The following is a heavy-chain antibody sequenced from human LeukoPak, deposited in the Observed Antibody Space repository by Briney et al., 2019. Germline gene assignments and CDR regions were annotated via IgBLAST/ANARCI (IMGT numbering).Heavy chain of an antibody. CDR1: GFTVSNYA. V-gene: IGHV3-23*01. CDR2: ISASGGST. Sequence: GGSLRLSCVASGFTVSNYAMSWVRQPPGKGLEWVSVISASGGSTYSADSVKGRFTISRDDSKNTLYLQMNSLRAEDTAVYYCARKYYYYYGMDVWGQGTTVTVSS. CDR3: ARKYYYYYGMDV. J-gene: IGHJ6*02.